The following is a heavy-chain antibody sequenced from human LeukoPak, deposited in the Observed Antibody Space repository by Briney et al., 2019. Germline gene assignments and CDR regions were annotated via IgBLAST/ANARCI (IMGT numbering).Heavy chain of an antibody. Sequence: PGGSLRLSCAASGFTFSDYYMSWIRQAPGKGLEWVSYISSSSSTIYYADSVKGRFTISRDNAKDSLFLQMNSLRAEDTAVYYCARVFRTTWDYWGQGTLVTVSS. CDR2: ISSSSSTI. D-gene: IGHD1-7*01. CDR3: ARVFRTTWDY. J-gene: IGHJ4*02. CDR1: GFTFSDYY. V-gene: IGHV3-11*04.